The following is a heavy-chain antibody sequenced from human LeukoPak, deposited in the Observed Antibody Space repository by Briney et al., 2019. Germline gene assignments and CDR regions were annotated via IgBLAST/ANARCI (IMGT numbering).Heavy chain of an antibody. D-gene: IGHD1-26*01. V-gene: IGHV3-66*01. J-gene: IGHJ6*02. CDR1: GFTVSSNY. Sequence: GGSLRLSCAASGFTVSSNYMSWVRQAPGKGLEWVSVIYSGGSTYYADSVKGRFTISRDNSKNTLYLQMNSLRAEDTAVYYCAREVLKWELLLQDYYYGMDVWGQGTTVTVSS. CDR2: IYSGGST. CDR3: AREVLKWELLLQDYYYGMDV.